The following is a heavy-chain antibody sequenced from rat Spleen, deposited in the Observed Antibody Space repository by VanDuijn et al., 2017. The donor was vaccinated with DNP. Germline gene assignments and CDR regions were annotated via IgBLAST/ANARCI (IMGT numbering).Heavy chain of an antibody. CDR1: GFNFNGYW. D-gene: IGHD1-4*01. CDR3: ARAVPRYFDY. CDR2: INEGGKTI. J-gene: IGHJ2*01. Sequence: EVKLVESGGGLVQPGRSLKLSCAASGFNFNGYWMGWVRQAPGKGLEWIGEINEGGKTINFTPSLKDKFTISRDNAQNILYLQLISLGFEDTAIYYCARAVPRYFDYWGQGVLVTVSS. V-gene: IGHV4-2*01.